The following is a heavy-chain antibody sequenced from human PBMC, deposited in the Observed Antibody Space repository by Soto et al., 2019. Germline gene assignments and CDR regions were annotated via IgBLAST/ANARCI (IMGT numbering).Heavy chain of an antibody. D-gene: IGHD7-27*01. CDR1: GFTFSSYG. V-gene: IGHV3-33*01. J-gene: IGHJ6*02. Sequence: GGSLRLSCAASGFTFSSYGMHWVRQAPGKGLEWVAVIWYDGSNKYYADSVKGRFTISRDNSKNTRYLQMNSLRAEDTAVYYCARPPWGLYGMDVWGQGTTVTVSS. CDR3: ARPPWGLYGMDV. CDR2: IWYDGSNK.